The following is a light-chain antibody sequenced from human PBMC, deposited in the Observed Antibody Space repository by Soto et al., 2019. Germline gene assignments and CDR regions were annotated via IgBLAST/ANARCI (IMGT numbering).Light chain of an antibody. CDR1: ETVSKS. CDR3: QQSYDMPPT. CDR2: ATS. Sequence: DIQMTQSPSTLPASAGDRFTITCRASETVSKSLNWYRQRPGRAPELLVYATSHLQNGVPSRFSGSGSGTAFTLAISSLQPEDFATYFCQQSYDMPPTFGQGTRVEI. V-gene: IGKV1-39*01. J-gene: IGKJ1*01.